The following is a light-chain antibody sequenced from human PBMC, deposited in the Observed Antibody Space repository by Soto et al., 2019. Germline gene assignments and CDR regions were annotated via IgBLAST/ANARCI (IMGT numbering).Light chain of an antibody. CDR1: QSVSSSF. Sequence: EIVLTQSPGTLSLSPGERATLSCRASQSVSSSFLAWYQQKPGQSPRLLIYGASSRATGIPDRFSGSGSGTDFTVSISRLELEEFAVYYCRQYGSSPLTCGQGTNEEIK. CDR3: RQYGSSPLT. J-gene: IGKJ1*01. CDR2: GAS. V-gene: IGKV3-20*01.